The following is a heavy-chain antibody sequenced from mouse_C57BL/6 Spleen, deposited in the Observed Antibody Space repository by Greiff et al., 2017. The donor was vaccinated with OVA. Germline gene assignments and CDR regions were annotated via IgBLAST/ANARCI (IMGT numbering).Heavy chain of an antibody. CDR3: ARGTTVVATYDAMDY. J-gene: IGHJ4*01. V-gene: IGHV1-72*01. Sequence: VQLQQPGAELVKPGASVKLSCTASGYTFTSYWMHWVKQRPGRGLEWIGRIDPNSGSTKYNEKFKSKATLAVDKPSSTAYMQLSSLTSEDSAVYYDARGTTVVATYDAMDYWGQGTSVTVSS. D-gene: IGHD1-1*01. CDR2: IDPNSGST. CDR1: GYTFTSYW.